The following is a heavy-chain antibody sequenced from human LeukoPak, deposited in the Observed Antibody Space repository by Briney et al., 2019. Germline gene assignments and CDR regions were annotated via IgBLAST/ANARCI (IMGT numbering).Heavy chain of an antibody. CDR2: IYPGDSDT. V-gene: IGHV5-51*01. CDR1: GYRFTNSW. J-gene: IGHJ4*02. Sequence: PGESLKISCKGSGYRFTNSWIGWVRQMPGKGPELMGIIYPGDSDTRYSPSFQGQVTISADKSISTAFLQWSSLKASDTAMYYCAMGLRRGFLPSNFDYWGQGTLVTVSS. D-gene: IGHD5-12*01. CDR3: AMGLRRGFLPSNFDY.